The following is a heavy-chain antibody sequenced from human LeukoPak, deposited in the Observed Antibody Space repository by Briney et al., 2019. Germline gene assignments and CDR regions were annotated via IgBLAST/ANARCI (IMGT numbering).Heavy chain of an antibody. CDR2: IIPIFGTA. V-gene: IGHV1-69*13. J-gene: IGHJ4*02. CDR3: ASPISLPAFDY. Sequence: SVKVSCKASGGTFSSYAISWVRQAPGQGLEWMGGIIPIFGTANYAQKFQGRVTITADESTSTAYMELSRLRSDDTAVYYCASPISLPAFDYWGQGTLVTVSS. CDR1: GGTFSSYA.